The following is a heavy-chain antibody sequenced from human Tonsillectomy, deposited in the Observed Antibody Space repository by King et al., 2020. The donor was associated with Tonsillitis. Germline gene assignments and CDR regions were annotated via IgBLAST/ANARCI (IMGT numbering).Heavy chain of an antibody. CDR2: ISSSGSTI. J-gene: IGHJ4*02. CDR3: ARDRLIAGLDY. CDR1: GFTFSDYY. D-gene: IGHD6-13*01. V-gene: IGHV3-11*01. Sequence: VQLVQSGGGLGKPGGSLRLSCSASGFTFSDYYMSWIRQAPGKGLEWGSYISSSGSTIYYADSGKGQFTISRDNAKNSLYLQMNSLRAEDTAVYYCARDRLIAGLDYWGQGTLVTVSS.